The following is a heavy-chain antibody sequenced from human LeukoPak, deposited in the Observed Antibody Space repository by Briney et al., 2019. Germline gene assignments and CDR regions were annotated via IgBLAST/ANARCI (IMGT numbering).Heavy chain of an antibody. CDR3: AKDVRYYDFWSGYDY. J-gene: IGHJ4*02. D-gene: IGHD3-3*01. CDR2: ISYDGSNK. V-gene: IGHV3-30-3*01. CDR1: GFTFSSYA. Sequence: GGSLRLSCAASGFTFSSYAMHWVRQAPGKGLEWVAVISYDGSNKYYADSVKGRFTISRDNSKNTLYLQMNSLRAEDTAVYYCAKDVRYYDFWSGYDYWGQGTLVTVSS.